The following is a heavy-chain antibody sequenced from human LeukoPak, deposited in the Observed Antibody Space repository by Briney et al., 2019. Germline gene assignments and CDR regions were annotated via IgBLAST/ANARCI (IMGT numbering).Heavy chain of an antibody. Sequence: GKSLRLSCAASGFTFSAYGIHWVRQAPGKGLEWVAVISYDGNYRNYADSVKGRFAISRDNSKNTLYLQMNSLRAEDTAVYYCAKDRGGYTYYPFLSYFFDYWGQGTLVTVSS. CDR3: AKDRGGYTYYPFLSYFFDY. D-gene: IGHD5-12*01. V-gene: IGHV3-30*18. J-gene: IGHJ4*02. CDR2: ISYDGNYR. CDR1: GFTFSAYG.